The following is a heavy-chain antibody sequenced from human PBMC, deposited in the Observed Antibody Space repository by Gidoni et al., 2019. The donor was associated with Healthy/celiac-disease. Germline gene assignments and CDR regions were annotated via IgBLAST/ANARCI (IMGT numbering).Heavy chain of an antibody. CDR3: ARAPGIAVTFDY. Sequence: QVQLVESGGGVVQPGRSLRLSCAASGFTFSSYGMHWVRQAPGKGLEWVAVISYDGSNKYYADSVKGRFTISRDNSKNTLYLQMNSLRAEDTAVYYCARAPGIAVTFDYWGQGTLVTVSS. CDR1: GFTFSSYG. D-gene: IGHD6-19*01. J-gene: IGHJ4*02. V-gene: IGHV3-30*03. CDR2: ISYDGSNK.